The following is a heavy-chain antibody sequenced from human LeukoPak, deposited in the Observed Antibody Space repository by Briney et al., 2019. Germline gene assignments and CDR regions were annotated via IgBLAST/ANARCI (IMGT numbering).Heavy chain of an antibody. CDR2: ISYDGSNK. CDR1: GFTFSSYA. Sequence: GGSLRLSCAASGFTFSSYAMHWVRQALGKGLEWVAVISYDGSNKYYADSVKGRFTISRDNSKNTLYLQMNSLRAEDTAVYYCARDQGGNSPAEYFQHWGQGTLVTVSS. J-gene: IGHJ1*01. CDR3: ARDQGGNSPAEYFQH. V-gene: IGHV3-30-3*01. D-gene: IGHD4-23*01.